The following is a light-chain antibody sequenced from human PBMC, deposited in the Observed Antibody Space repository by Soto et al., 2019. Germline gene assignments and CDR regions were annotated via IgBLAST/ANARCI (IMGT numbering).Light chain of an antibody. Sequence: EIVLTQSPGTLSLSPGERATLSCRASQSVSSNYLAWYQQKPGQAPSLLIYGVSSRATGIPDRFSGSGSGTDFTLTISRLEPEDFVVYYCQQYGSSPPLTFGEGTKVEIK. V-gene: IGKV3-20*01. CDR1: QSVSSNY. CDR2: GVS. CDR3: QQYGSSPPLT. J-gene: IGKJ4*01.